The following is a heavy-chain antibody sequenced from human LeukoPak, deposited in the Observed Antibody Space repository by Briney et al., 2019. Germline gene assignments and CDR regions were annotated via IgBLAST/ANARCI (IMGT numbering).Heavy chain of an antibody. V-gene: IGHV4-38-2*02. CDR2: IYHSGST. CDR3: ARGRVSSSSWYSTYYYYFYMDV. CDR1: GYSISSGYY. D-gene: IGHD6-13*01. Sequence: SETLSLTCTVSGYSISSGYYWGWIRQPPGKGLEWIGSIYHSGSTYYNPSLKSRVTISVDTSKNQFSLKLSSVTAADTAVYYCARGRVSSSSWYSTYYYYFYMDVWGKGTTVTVSS. J-gene: IGHJ6*03.